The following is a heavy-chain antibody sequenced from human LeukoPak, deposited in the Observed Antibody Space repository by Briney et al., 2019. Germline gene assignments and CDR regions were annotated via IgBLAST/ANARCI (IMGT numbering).Heavy chain of an antibody. V-gene: IGHV1-2*02. Sequence: GASVKVSCKVSGYTFTGYYMHWVRQAPGQGLEWMGWINPNSGGTNYAQKFQGRVTMTRDTSISTAYMELSRLRSDDTAVYYCARGSIVVVPAAINYYYGMDVWGQGTTVTVSS. CDR1: GYTFTGYY. CDR2: INPNSGGT. CDR3: ARGSIVVVPAAINYYYGMDV. D-gene: IGHD2-2*01. J-gene: IGHJ6*02.